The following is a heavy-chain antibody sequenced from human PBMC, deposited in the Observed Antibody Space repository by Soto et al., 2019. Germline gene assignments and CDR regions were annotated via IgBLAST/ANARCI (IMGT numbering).Heavy chain of an antibody. V-gene: IGHV3-7*01. CDR3: ARSLDY. J-gene: IGHJ4*02. CDR2: INPDGREQ. CDR1: GFTFSSYW. Sequence: GGSLRLSCATSGFTFSSYWMDWVRQVPGKGLEWVANINPDGREQHYVDSVKGRFTISRDNAKNSLYLHMNSLTAEDSGLYFCARSLDYWGQGTLVTSP.